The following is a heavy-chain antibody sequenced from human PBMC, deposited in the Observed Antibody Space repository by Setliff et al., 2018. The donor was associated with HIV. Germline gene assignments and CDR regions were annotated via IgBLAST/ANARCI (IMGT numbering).Heavy chain of an antibody. D-gene: IGHD3-10*01. V-gene: IGHV4-39*07. CDR1: GGSISSSSYY. CDR2: IYYSGST. J-gene: IGHJ4*02. CDR3: ASLMYYYGSGSYKVFDY. Sequence: SETLSLTCTVSGGSISSSSYYWGWIRQPPGKGLEWIGSIYYSGSTYYNPSLKGRVTISVDTSKNQFSLKLSSVTAADTAVYYCASLMYYYGSGSYKVFDYWGQGTLVTVSS.